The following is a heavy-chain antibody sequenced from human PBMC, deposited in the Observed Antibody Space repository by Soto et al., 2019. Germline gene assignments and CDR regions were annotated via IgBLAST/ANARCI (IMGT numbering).Heavy chain of an antibody. J-gene: IGHJ3*02. D-gene: IGHD5-12*01. CDR2: IYPGDSDT. CDR3: AKDNGSGCDWLRVGDASDI. V-gene: IGHV5-51*01. Sequence: GQSLKISCKGSGYSFTSYWIGRVRQMPGKGLEWMGIIYPGDSDTRYSPSFQGQVTISADKSISTAYLQWSSLRGEDTAVYYCAKDNGSGCDWLRVGDASDIWGQGTMVTVSS. CDR1: GYSFTSYW.